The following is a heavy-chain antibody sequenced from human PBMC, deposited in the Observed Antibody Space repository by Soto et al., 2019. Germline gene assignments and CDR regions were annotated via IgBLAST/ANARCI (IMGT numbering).Heavy chain of an antibody. CDR2: IYYSGTA. J-gene: IGHJ6*02. CDR3: ARTDRAIFYGMDV. V-gene: IGHV4-59*01. CDR1: GGFISSYY. D-gene: IGHD3-22*01. Sequence: PSETLSLTCTVSGGFISSYYWSWVRQSPGKGLEWIGYIYYSGTANYNPSLKSRVTILLDMSKNQFSLRLRSVTAADTAVYHCARTDRAIFYGMDVWGQGTTVTVSS.